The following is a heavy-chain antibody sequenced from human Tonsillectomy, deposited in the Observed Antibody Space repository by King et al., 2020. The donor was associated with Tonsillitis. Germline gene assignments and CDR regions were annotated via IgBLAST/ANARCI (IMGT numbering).Heavy chain of an antibody. D-gene: IGHD1-1*01. J-gene: IGHJ4*02. CDR2: ISWNSGSI. CDR1: GFTFDDYA. V-gene: IGHV3-9*01. CDR3: AKGIEVQGTWFDY. Sequence: VQLVESGGGLVQPGRSLRLSCAASGFTFDDYAMHWVRQAPGKGLEWVSGISWNSGSIGYADSVKGRFTISSNNAKNSLYLQMNSLRTDDTAFYYSAKGIEVQGTWFDYWGQGPLVTVSS.